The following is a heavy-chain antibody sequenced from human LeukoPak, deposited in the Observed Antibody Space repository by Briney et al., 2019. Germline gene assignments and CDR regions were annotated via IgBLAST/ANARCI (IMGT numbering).Heavy chain of an antibody. CDR2: ISASGGYI. J-gene: IGHJ4*02. CDR1: GFTFSDYS. V-gene: IGHV3-21*01. D-gene: IGHD2-21*02. Sequence: GGSLRLSCTASGFTFSDYSMNWVRQAPGKGLEWVSSISASGGYIFYADSVKGRFTISRDNAKSSLYLQMNNLRAEDTAVYFCARVNQQFVVVTAIYVWGQGTLVTVSS. CDR3: ARVNQQFVVVTAIYV.